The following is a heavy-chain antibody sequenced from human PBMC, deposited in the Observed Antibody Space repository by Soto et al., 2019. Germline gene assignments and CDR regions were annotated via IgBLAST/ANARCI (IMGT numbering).Heavy chain of an antibody. CDR1: GGSINSGGYC. CDR3: ARGVHV. V-gene: IGHV4-31*03. J-gene: IGHJ4*02. CDR2: ISYGGST. D-gene: IGHD3-10*01. Sequence: QVQLQESGPGLVKPSQTLSLTCTVSGGSINSGGYCWSWIRQHPGKGLDWIGCISYGGSTSYNPSLKCRVTISVGTSKNPFVRKLTPGNAADTALYYCARGVHVWGQGALVTVSS.